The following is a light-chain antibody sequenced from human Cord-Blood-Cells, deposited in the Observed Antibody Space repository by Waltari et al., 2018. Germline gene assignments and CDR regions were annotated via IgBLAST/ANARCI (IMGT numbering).Light chain of an antibody. V-gene: IGLV6-57*02. Sequence: NFMLTQPHSVSESPGKTVTISCTGSRGSIASNYVQWYQQRPGSAPTTVIYEDNQRPSGVPDRFSGSIDSSSNSASLTISGLKTEDEADYYCQSYDSSNVVFGGGTTLTVL. CDR1: RGSIASNY. CDR2: EDN. CDR3: QSYDSSNVV. J-gene: IGLJ2*01.